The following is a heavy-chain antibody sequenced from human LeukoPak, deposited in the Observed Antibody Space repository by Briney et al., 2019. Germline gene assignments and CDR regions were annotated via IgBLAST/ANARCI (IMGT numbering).Heavy chain of an antibody. D-gene: IGHD3-22*01. V-gene: IGHV1-69*05. CDR1: GGTSSSYA. CDR3: ARDGFGDSSGYYSYYFDY. J-gene: IGHJ4*02. CDR2: IIPIFGTA. Sequence: SVKVSCKASGGTSSSYAISWVRQAPGQGLEWMGRIIPIFGTANYAQKFQGRVTITTDESTSTAYMELSSLRSEDTAVYYCARDGFGDSSGYYSYYFDYWGQGTLVTVSS.